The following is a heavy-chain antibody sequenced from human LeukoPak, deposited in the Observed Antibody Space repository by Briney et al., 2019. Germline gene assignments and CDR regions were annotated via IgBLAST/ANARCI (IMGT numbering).Heavy chain of an antibody. CDR2: IKQGGSEK. V-gene: IGHV3-7*01. CDR3: ARAGYYLPFDY. Sequence: GGSLRLSCAASGFTFSSYWMSWVRQAPGKGLEWVANIKQGGSEKYYADSVKGRFTISRDNAKNSLYLQMNSLRAEDTAVYYCARAGYYLPFDYWGQGTLVTVSS. D-gene: IGHD3-22*01. CDR1: GFTFSSYW. J-gene: IGHJ4*02.